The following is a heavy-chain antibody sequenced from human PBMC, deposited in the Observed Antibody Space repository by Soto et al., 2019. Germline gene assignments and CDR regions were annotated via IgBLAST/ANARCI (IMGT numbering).Heavy chain of an antibody. CDR2: ISWNSGSI. J-gene: IGHJ4*02. CDR1: GFTFDDYA. D-gene: IGHD6-19*01. V-gene: IGHV3-9*01. Sequence: DVQLVESGGGLVQPGGSLRLSCAASGFTFDDYAMQWVRQAPGKGLEWVSGISWNSGSIGYADSVKGRFTISRDNAKNSLYLQMNSLRAEDTALYYCAKARGAVADYYFNYWGQGTLVTVSS. CDR3: AKARGAVADYYFNY.